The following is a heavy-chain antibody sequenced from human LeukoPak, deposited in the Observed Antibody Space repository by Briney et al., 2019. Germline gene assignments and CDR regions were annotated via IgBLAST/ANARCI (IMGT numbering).Heavy chain of an antibody. CDR3: ARHKAGADHVEY. CDR1: GGSISSSSHY. D-gene: IGHD6-19*01. J-gene: IGHJ4*02. V-gene: IGHV4-39*01. CDR2: VYYNGDT. Sequence: PSETLSLTCSVSGGSISSSSHYWGCIRQPPGKGLERIGSVYYNGDTYSSPSLKSRFTASADTSNNHFSLRLSSVTAADTAVYYCARHKAGADHVEYWGQGILVTVSS.